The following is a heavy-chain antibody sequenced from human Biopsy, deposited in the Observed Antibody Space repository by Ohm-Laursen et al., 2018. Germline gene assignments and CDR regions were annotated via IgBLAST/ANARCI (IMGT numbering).Heavy chain of an antibody. Sequence: SVTLSLTCTVSGGSISSDYWIWIRQTSGKGLEWIGYIYYSGSTNYNPSLKSRVTISVDTSKNQFSLRLNSVTAADTAVYYCARATNSTGWPYHYFYGMDVWGQGTTVTVSS. CDR2: IYYSGST. J-gene: IGHJ6*02. D-gene: IGHD2/OR15-2a*01. CDR3: ARATNSTGWPYHYFYGMDV. V-gene: IGHV4-59*01. CDR1: GGSISSDY.